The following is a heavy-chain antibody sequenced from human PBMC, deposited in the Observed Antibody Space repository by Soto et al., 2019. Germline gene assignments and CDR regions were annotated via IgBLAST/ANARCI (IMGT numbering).Heavy chain of an antibody. D-gene: IGHD2-21*01. CDR3: AADKVHTNWFDP. V-gene: IGHV1-24*01. J-gene: IGHJ5*02. CDR1: GYTLTELS. CDR2: FDPEDGET. Sequence: ASVKVSCKVSGYTLTELSMHWVRQAPGKGLEWMGGFDPEDGETIYAQKFQGRVTMTEDTSTDTAYMELSSLRSEDTAVYYCAADKVHTNWFDPWGQGTLVTVSS.